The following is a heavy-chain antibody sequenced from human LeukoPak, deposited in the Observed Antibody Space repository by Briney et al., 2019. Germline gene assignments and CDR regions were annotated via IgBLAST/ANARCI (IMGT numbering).Heavy chain of an antibody. V-gene: IGHV1-69*13. CDR1: GGTFSSYA. D-gene: IGHD2-15*01. CDR3: ARVSACSGGSCYDNFDY. Sequence: ASVKVSCKASGGTFSSYAISWARQAPGQGLEWMGGIIPIFGTANYAQKLQGRVTITADESTSTAYMELSSLRSEDTAVYYCARVSACSGGSCYDNFDYWGQGTLVTVSS. J-gene: IGHJ4*02. CDR2: IIPIFGTA.